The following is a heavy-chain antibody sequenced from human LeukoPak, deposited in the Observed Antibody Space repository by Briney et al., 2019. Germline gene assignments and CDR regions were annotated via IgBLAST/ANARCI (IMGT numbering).Heavy chain of an antibody. CDR2: INHSGST. CDR3: ARRLYQLLRIYYFDY. D-gene: IGHD2-2*01. V-gene: IGHV4-34*01. CDR1: GGSFSGYY. Sequence: SETLSLTCAVYGGSFSGYYWSWIRQPPGKGLEWIGEINHSGSTNYNPSLKSRVTISVDTSKNQFSLKLSSVTAADTAVYYCARRLYQLLRIYYFDYWGQGTLVTVSS. J-gene: IGHJ4*02.